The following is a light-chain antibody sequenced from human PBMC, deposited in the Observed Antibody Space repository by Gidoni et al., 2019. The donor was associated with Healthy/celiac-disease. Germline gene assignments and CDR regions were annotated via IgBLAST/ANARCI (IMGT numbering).Light chain of an antibody. CDR1: NIGSKS. Sequence: SYVLTQPPSASVATGKTARITCGGNNIGSKSVHGYQQKPGQAPVLVVYDDSDRPSGIPERFSGSNSGNTATLTISRVEAGDEADYYCQVWDSSSDPYVVFGGGTKLTVL. CDR2: DDS. J-gene: IGLJ2*01. V-gene: IGLV3-21*03. CDR3: QVWDSSSDPYVV.